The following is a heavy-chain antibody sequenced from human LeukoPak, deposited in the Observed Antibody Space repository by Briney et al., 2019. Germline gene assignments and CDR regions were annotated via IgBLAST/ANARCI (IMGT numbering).Heavy chain of an antibody. V-gene: IGHV3-21*01. J-gene: IGHJ4*02. CDR3: ARGHSSGWYYFDY. D-gene: IGHD6-19*01. CDR2: ISSSSSYI. Sequence: GGSLRLSCAASGFTFNTYSMNWVRQAPGKGLEWVSFISSSSSYIYYADSLKGRFTISRDDARNSLYLQMNSLRAEDTAVYYCARGHSSGWYYFDYWGQGTLVTVSS. CDR1: GFTFNTYS.